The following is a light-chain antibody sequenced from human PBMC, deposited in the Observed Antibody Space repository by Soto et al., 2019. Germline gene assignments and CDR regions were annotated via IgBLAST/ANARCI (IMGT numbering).Light chain of an antibody. J-gene: IGLJ3*02. V-gene: IGLV2-8*01. CDR2: EVS. Sequence: SVLTQPPSASGSPGQSVTISCTGTSSDVGGYDYVSWYQQEPGKAPKVMIYEVSRRPSGVPDRFSGSKSGNTASLTVSGLQAEDEADYYCSSYAGSSNWVFGGGTKVTVL. CDR1: SSDVGGYDY. CDR3: SSYAGSSNWV.